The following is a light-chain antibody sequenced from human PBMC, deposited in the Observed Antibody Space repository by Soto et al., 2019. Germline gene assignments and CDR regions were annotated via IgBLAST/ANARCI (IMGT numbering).Light chain of an antibody. Sequence: QSALTQPASVSGSPGQSITISCTGTNSDVGGYDYVSWYQQHPGKAPKLMIYDVSNRPSGVSNRFSGSKSGNTASLNISGLQAEDEATYYCSSYTSSSTLVFGGGTKLT. V-gene: IGLV2-14*01. J-gene: IGLJ2*01. CDR3: SSYTSSSTLV. CDR2: DVS. CDR1: NSDVGGYDY.